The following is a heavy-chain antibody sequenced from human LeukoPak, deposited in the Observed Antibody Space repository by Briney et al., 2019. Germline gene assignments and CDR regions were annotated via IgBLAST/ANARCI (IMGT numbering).Heavy chain of an antibody. Sequence: SETLSLTCTVSGGSISSSSYYWGWIRQPPGKGLEWIGSIYYSGSTYYNPSLKSRVTISVDTSKNQFSLKLSSVTAADTAVYYCARDAADGYNDYWGQGTLVTVSS. CDR2: IYYSGST. D-gene: IGHD5-24*01. J-gene: IGHJ4*02. CDR3: ARDAADGYNDY. V-gene: IGHV4-39*07. CDR1: GGSISSSSYY.